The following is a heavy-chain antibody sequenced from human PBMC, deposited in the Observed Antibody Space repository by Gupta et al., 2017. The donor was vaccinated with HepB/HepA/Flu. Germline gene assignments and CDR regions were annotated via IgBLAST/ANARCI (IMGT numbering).Heavy chain of an antibody. V-gene: IGHV3-15*01. Sequence: EVQLVESGGGLVKPGGSLRLSCAASGFTFSNAWMSWVRQAPGKGLEWVGRIKSKTDGGTTDYAAPVKGRFTISRDDSKNTLYLQMNSLKTEDTAVYYCTTDLGGVYVVEPNFDYWGQGTLVTVSS. CDR2: IKSKTDGGTT. J-gene: IGHJ4*02. CDR3: TTDLGGVYVVEPNFDY. D-gene: IGHD2-15*01. CDR1: GFTFSNAW.